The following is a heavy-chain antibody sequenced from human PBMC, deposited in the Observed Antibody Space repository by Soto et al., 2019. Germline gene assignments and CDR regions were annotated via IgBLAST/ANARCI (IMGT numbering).Heavy chain of an antibody. Sequence: SETLSLTCTVSGGSVSGRNFYWGWIRQPPGKGLEWIGSIYDGGNIYFNPSLKSRVTLSVDTSKNQFSLKVTSATASDSAVYYCAATSTMFGVRGRFDTWSLGTLVTSPQ. CDR1: GGSVSGRNFY. J-gene: IGHJ5*02. CDR2: IYDGGNI. V-gene: IGHV4-39*01. D-gene: IGHD3-3*01. CDR3: AATSTMFGVRGRFDT.